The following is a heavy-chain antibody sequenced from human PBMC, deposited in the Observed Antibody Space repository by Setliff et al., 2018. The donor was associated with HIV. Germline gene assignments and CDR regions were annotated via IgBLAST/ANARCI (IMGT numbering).Heavy chain of an antibody. J-gene: IGHJ6*02. CDR1: GFTFSDDY. V-gene: IGHV3-11*04. CDR3: ARSVIGYYYYGMDV. D-gene: IGHD3-10*01. CDR2: ISSSGSTT. Sequence: PGGSLRLSCAASGFTFSDDYMSWIRQTPGKGLEWISCISSSGSTTYYADSVKGRFTTSRDNSKNTLYLQMNSLRAEDTAVYYCARSVIGYYYYGMDVWGQGTLVTVSS.